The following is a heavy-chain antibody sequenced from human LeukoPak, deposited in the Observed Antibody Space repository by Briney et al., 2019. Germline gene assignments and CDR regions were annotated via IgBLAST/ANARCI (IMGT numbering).Heavy chain of an antibody. V-gene: IGHV3-11*06. Sequence: GGSLRLSCAASGFTFSDYYMSWIRQAPGKGLEWVSYISSSSSYTNYVDSVKGRFTISRDNDKNSLYLQMNSLRAEDTAVYYCARVAVAGTLDPWGQGTLVTVSS. CDR3: ARVAVAGTLDP. CDR2: ISSSSSYT. D-gene: IGHD6-19*01. CDR1: GFTFSDYY. J-gene: IGHJ5*02.